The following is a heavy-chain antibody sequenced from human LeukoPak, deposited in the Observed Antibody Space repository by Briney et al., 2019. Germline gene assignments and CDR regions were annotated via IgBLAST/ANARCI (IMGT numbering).Heavy chain of an antibody. V-gene: IGHV1-18*04. J-gene: IGHJ4*02. CDR1: GYTFTSYY. CDR2: ISAYNGNT. CDR3: ARVLEYCSSTSCHTADY. Sequence: ASVKVSCKASGYTFTSYYMHWVRQAPGQGLEWMGWISAYNGNTDYAQKLQGRVTLTTDTSTSTAYMELRSLRSDDTAVYYCARVLEYCSSTSCHTADYWGQGTLVTVSS. D-gene: IGHD2-2*02.